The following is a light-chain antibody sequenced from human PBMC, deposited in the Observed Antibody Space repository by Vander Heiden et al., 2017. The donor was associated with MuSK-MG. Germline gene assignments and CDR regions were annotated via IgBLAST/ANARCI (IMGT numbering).Light chain of an antibody. Sequence: SYELTQPPSVPVSPGQTASITCSGDTLGDKYACWYQQKPGPSPVLVIYQDSKRPSGIPERFSGSNSGNTATMTISGTQAMDEADYYCQAWNSSTVVFGGGTKLTVL. V-gene: IGLV3-1*01. CDR3: QAWNSSTVV. CDR1: TLGDKY. CDR2: QDS. J-gene: IGLJ2*01.